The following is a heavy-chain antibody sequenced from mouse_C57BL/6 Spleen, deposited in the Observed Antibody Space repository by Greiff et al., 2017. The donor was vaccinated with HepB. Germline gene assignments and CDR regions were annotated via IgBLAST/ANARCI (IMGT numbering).Heavy chain of an antibody. CDR2: IYPGDGDT. D-gene: IGHD6-2*01. J-gene: IGHJ2*01. Sequence: QVQLKESGPELVKPGASVKISCKASGYAFSSSWMNWVKQRPGKGLEWIGRIYPGDGDTNYNGKFKGKATLTADKSSSTAYMQLSSLTSEDSAVYFCARRRTSLYYYDYWGQGTTLTVSS. CDR1: GYAFSSSW. CDR3: ARRRTSLYYYDY. V-gene: IGHV1-82*01.